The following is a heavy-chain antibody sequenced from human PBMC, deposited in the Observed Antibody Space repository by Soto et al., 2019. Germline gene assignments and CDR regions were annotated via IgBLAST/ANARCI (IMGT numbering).Heavy chain of an antibody. V-gene: IGHV6-1*01. CDR2: TYYRSKWYN. D-gene: IGHD6-19*01. CDR1: GDSVSSNSAA. J-gene: IGHJ6*02. CDR3: ARDRGSSGWYYYYGMDV. Sequence: SQNLSLTCAISGDSVSSNSAAWNWIRQSPSRGLEWLGRTYYRSKWYNDYAVSVKSLITINPDTSKNQFSLQLNSVTPADTAVYYCARDRGSSGWYYYYGMDVWGQGTTVTVSS.